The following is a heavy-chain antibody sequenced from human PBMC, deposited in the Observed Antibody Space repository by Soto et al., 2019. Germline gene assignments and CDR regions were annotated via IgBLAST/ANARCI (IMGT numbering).Heavy chain of an antibody. CDR3: VRRLTSTSHPKRFDL. CDR2: IYPGGYDT. Sequence: GESLKISCKGSGYDFSTYWIAWVRQMSGKGLEYVGIIYPGGYDTRYSTSFKGLVTISVDRSIKTAYLQRGSLKSSDTAMFYCVRRLTSTSHPKRFDLWGPGTLVTVSS. V-gene: IGHV5-51*01. CDR1: GYDFSTYW. J-gene: IGHJ4*01.